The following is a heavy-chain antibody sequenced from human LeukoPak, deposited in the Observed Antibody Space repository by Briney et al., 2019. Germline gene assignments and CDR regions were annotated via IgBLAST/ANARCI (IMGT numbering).Heavy chain of an antibody. CDR2: IYSGGST. CDR3: ARDSETETGWYYYGMDV. D-gene: IGHD1-1*01. Sequence: GGSLRLSCAASGFSVSRNYMNWVRQAPGKGLEWVSVIYSGGSTYFADSVKRRFTITRDNSKNTVFLQMNSLRAEDTAVYYCARDSETETGWYYYGMDVWGQGTTVTVSS. J-gene: IGHJ6*02. CDR1: GFSVSRNY. V-gene: IGHV3-53*01.